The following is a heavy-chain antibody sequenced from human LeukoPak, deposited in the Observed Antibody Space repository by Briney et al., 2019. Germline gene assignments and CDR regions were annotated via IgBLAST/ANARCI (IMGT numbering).Heavy chain of an antibody. J-gene: IGHJ4*02. D-gene: IGHD1-26*01. Sequence: GGSLRLSCAASGLTFTGSWMSWVRRAPGKGMEWVANINQDGSGENYVGSVKGRFTISRDNAKNPLYLQMNSLRAEDTGVYYCARDAFSGSHNGENYGGQGTLVTVSS. CDR1: GLTFTGSW. V-gene: IGHV3-7*01. CDR3: ARDAFSGSHNGENY. CDR2: INQDGSGE.